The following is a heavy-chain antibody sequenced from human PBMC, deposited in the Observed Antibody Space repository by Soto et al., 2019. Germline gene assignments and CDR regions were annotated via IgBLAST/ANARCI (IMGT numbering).Heavy chain of an antibody. CDR2: ISYRGST. D-gene: IGHD2-8*01. J-gene: IGHJ5*02. CDR3: ERLLGCYNYNYFDP. Sequence: PSETLSLTCSVSGGSISSTTFYWGWIRQPPRQGLELIGSISYRGSTSYNPSLKSRVTISVDTSKNQFSLRLTSVTAADTAVYYCERLLGCYNYNYFDPWGQGTLVTVSS. CDR1: GGSISSTTFY. V-gene: IGHV4-39*01.